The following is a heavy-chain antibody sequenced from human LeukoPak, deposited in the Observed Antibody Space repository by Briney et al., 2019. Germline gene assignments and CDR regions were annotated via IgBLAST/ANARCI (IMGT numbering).Heavy chain of an antibody. D-gene: IGHD3-22*01. CDR2: ISWNSGSI. J-gene: IGHJ4*02. CDR1: GFTFSSYW. V-gene: IGHV3-9*01. CDR3: AKDYYDSSGYPDY. Sequence: GGSLRLSCAASGFTFSSYWMSWVRQAPGKGLEWVSGISWNSGSIGYADSVKGRFTISRDNAKNSLYLQMNSLRAEDTALYYCAKDYYDSSGYPDYWGQGTLVTVSS.